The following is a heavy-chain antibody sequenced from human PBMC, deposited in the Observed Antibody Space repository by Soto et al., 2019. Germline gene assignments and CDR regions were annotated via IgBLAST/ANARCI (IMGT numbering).Heavy chain of an antibody. V-gene: IGHV3-23*01. CDR2: MGGSGRST. CDR1: GFTFSGFA. CDR3: AKDLPEELLPTCFDT. J-gene: IGHJ5*02. D-gene: IGHD3-10*01. Sequence: PWGSLRLSCAVSGFTFSGFAMSWVRQAPGKGLEWVSSMGGSGRSTYYTDSVKGRFTISRDNSKNTRYLQMTSLRAEDTALFYCAKDLPEELLPTCFDTSGPGTFVSVSS.